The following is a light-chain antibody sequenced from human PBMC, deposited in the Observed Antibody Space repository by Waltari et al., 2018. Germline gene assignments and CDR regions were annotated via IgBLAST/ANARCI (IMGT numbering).Light chain of an antibody. Sequence: DIQMTQSPSSLSASAGDRVTITCRASQRISNYLNWYQQKPGKAPNLLIYAASSLQSGVPSRFSGSGSGTEFTLTINSLQPEDFATYYCQQSHSAPLAFGGGTRLEI. J-gene: IGKJ4*01. CDR1: QRISNY. V-gene: IGKV1-39*01. CDR2: AAS. CDR3: QQSHSAPLA.